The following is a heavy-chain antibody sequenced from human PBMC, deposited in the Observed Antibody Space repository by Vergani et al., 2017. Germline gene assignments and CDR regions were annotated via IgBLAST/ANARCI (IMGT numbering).Heavy chain of an antibody. D-gene: IGHD3-22*01. Sequence: QVQLQESGPGLLKTSETLSLTCNVSGVSITRGNYWGCVRQSAGTGLEWIGSGFHLGTVYYNPSLRSRVRISIDAYNVLSLSLQSVTAADTAVYFCVRDLYSRGPFDVWGQGSLVTVSS. J-gene: IGHJ4*01. CDR3: VRDLYSRGPFDV. V-gene: IGHV4-38-2*02. CDR2: GFHLGTV. CDR1: GVSITRGNY.